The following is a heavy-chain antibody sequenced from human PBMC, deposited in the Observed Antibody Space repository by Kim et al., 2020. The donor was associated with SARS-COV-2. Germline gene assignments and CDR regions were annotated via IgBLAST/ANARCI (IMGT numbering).Heavy chain of an antibody. Sequence: GGSLRLSCAASGFTFGDYAMHWVRQAPGKGLEWVSGISWNSGNIGYADSVQGRFTISRDKAKNSLYLQMNSLRAEDTALYYCAKDMRSGSTNSFDYWGQGTLVTVSS. CDR2: ISWNSGNI. V-gene: IGHV3-9*01. CDR3: AKDMRSGSTNSFDY. J-gene: IGHJ4*02. CDR1: GFTFGDYA. D-gene: IGHD1-26*01.